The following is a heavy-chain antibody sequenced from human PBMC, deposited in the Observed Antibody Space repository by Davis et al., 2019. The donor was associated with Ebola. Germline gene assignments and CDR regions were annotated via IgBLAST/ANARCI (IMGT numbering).Heavy chain of an antibody. CDR2: MSYDGSNK. CDR1: GFTFSSYG. Sequence: GGSLRLSCAASGFTFSSYGMHWVRQAPGKGLEWVAVMSYDGSNKYYADSVKGRFTISRDNSKNTAYLQMNSLKTEDTAVYYCSCTWSSFDYWGQGTLVTVSS. CDR3: SCTWSSFDY. V-gene: IGHV3-30*03. J-gene: IGHJ4*02. D-gene: IGHD3-10*01.